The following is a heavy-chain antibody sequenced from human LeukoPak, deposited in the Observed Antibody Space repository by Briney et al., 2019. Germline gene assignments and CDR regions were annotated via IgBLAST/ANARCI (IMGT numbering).Heavy chain of an antibody. CDR3: WDTNWNGDWDY. J-gene: IGHJ4*02. Sequence: GGSLRLSCAACGFTFSNAWMHWVRQAPGKGLEWVGHIKSKAHGGTTDYAAPVKGRFTISRDDSKNTLYLQMNSLKTEDTAVYYCWDTNWNGDWDYWGQGTLVTVSS. CDR1: GFTFSNAW. V-gene: IGHV3-15*01. CDR2: IKSKAHGGTT. D-gene: IGHD1-1*01.